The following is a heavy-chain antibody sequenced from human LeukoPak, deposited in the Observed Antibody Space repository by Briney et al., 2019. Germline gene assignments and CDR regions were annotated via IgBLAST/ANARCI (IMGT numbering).Heavy chain of an antibody. Sequence: SETLSLTCTVSGGSISSYYWSWIRQPPGKGLEWIGYIYYSGSTNYNPSLKRRVTISVDTSKNQFSLKLSSVTAADTAVYYCARGDTMVRGVIAYYYYGMDVWGKGTTVTVSS. J-gene: IGHJ6*04. CDR3: ARGDTMVRGVIAYYYYGMDV. CDR2: IYYSGST. D-gene: IGHD3-10*01. V-gene: IGHV4-59*01. CDR1: GGSISSYY.